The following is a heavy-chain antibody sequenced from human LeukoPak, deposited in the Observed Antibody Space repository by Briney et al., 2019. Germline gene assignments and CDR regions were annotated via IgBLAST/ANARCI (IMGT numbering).Heavy chain of an antibody. CDR3: AKVSDSSGYYPN. V-gene: IGHV3-21*04. Sequence: GGSLRLSCAASGFTFSSYSMNWVRQAPGKGLEWVSSISSSSSYIYYADSVKGRFTISRDNAKNSLYLQMNSLRAEDTAVYYCAKVSDSSGYYPNWGQGTLVTVSS. J-gene: IGHJ4*02. CDR2: ISSSSSYI. CDR1: GFTFSSYS. D-gene: IGHD3-22*01.